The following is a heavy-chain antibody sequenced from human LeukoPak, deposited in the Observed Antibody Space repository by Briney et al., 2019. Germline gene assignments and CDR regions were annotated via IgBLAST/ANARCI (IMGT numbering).Heavy chain of an antibody. J-gene: IGHJ4*02. CDR1: GGTFSSYA. D-gene: IGHD6-19*01. V-gene: IGHV1-69*06. CDR3: GGGGGGGAVAGFNFDY. Sequence: ASVRVSCKASGGTFSSYAISWVRQAPGQGLEWMGGIIPIFGTANYAQKFQGRVTITADKSTSTAYMELSSLRSEDTAVYYWGGGGGGGAVAGFNFDYWGQGTLVTVSS. CDR2: IIPIFGTA.